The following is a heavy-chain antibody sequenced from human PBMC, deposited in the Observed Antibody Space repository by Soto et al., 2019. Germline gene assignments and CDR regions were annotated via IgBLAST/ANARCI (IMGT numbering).Heavy chain of an antibody. Sequence: ASVKASCKASGFSFTGYYIHGLRRAPGQGLEWMGWINAHSGGTEYAQKFQGRVTLTRDTSIATASLTLTSLTSDDTALYYCAKDLTRQLAYWLDPWGQGPQVTVS. J-gene: IGHJ5*02. V-gene: IGHV1-2*02. CDR3: AKDLTRQLAYWLDP. CDR1: GFSFTGYY. D-gene: IGHD6-6*01. CDR2: INAHSGGT.